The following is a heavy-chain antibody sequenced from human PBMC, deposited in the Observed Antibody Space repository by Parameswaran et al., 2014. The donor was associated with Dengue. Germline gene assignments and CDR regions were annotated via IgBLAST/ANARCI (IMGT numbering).Heavy chain of an antibody. D-gene: IGHD2-8*01. J-gene: IGHJ4*02. CDR3: ARGNIVLMVYAIPIRGGYFDY. Sequence: PGKGLEWIGEINHSGSTNYNPSLKSRVTISVDTSKNQFSLKLSSVTAADTAVYYCARGNIVLMVYAIPIRGGYFDYWGQGTLVTVSS. CDR2: INHSGST. V-gene: IGHV4-34*01.